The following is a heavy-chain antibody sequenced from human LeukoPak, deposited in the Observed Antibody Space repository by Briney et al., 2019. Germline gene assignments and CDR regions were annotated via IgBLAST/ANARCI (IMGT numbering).Heavy chain of an antibody. CDR2: IYPGDSDT. V-gene: IGHV5-51*01. J-gene: IGHJ4*02. D-gene: IGHD3-22*01. Sequence: GESLKISCQGSGSGFTSYWVGWVRQMPGKGLGWMGIIYPGDSDTRYSPSFQGQVTISADKSISTAYLQWSSLKASDTAMYYCARPRVDSSGYWCFDYWGQGTLVSVSS. CDR3: ARPRVDSSGYWCFDY. CDR1: GSGFTSYW.